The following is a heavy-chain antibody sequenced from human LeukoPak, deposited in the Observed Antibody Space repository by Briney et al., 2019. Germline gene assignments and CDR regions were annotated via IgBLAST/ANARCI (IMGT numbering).Heavy chain of an antibody. D-gene: IGHD3-22*01. V-gene: IGHV1-18*01. CDR3: ARVRGYYDSSGPRDY. CDR2: ISAYNGNT. J-gene: IGHJ4*02. Sequence: ASVKVSCKASGYTFTSYGISWVRQAPGQGLEWMGWISAYNGNTNYAQKLQGRVTMTTDTSTSAAYMELRSLRSDDTAVYYCARVRGYYDSSGPRDYWGQGTLVTVSS. CDR1: GYTFTSYG.